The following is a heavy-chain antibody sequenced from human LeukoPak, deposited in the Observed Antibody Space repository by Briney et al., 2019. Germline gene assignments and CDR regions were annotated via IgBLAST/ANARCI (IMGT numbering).Heavy chain of an antibody. CDR2: ISWNSGSI. CDR1: GFTFDDYA. Sequence: PGGSLRLSCAASGFTFDDYAMHWVRRAPGKGLEWVSGISWNSGSIGYADSVKGRFTISRDNAKNSLYLQMNSLRAEDTALYYYAKDIIGGTGDLAFDIWGQGTMVTVSS. J-gene: IGHJ3*02. CDR3: AKDIIGGTGDLAFDI. D-gene: IGHD7-27*01. V-gene: IGHV3-9*01.